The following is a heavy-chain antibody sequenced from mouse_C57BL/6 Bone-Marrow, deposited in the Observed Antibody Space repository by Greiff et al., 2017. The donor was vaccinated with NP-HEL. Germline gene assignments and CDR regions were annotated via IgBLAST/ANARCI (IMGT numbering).Heavy chain of an antibody. V-gene: IGHV1-81*01. CDR1: GYTFTSYG. CDR3: AGKGIYGDYAY. J-gene: IGHJ3*01. CDR2: IYPRSGNI. D-gene: IGHD1-1*01. Sequence: QVQLQQSGAELARPGASVKLSCKASGYTFTSYGISWVKQRTGQGLEWIGEIYPRSGNIYYNEKFKGKATLTADKSYSTAYMELRSLTSEDSAVYFCAGKGIYGDYAYWGQGTLVTVSA.